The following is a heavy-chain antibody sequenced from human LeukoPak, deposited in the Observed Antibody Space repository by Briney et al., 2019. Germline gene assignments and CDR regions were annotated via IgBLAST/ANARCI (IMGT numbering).Heavy chain of an antibody. V-gene: IGHV3-30*02. CDR3: AKGVAAAVDY. CDR2: IRYDGSNK. J-gene: IGHJ4*02. CDR1: GFTFSTYG. Sequence: GGSLRLSCAASGFTFSTYGMLWVRQAPGQGPEWVALIRYDGSNKYYADSVKGRFTISRDNSKNTLYLQMNSLRAEDTAVYYCAKGVAAAVDYWGQGTLVTVSS. D-gene: IGHD6-13*01.